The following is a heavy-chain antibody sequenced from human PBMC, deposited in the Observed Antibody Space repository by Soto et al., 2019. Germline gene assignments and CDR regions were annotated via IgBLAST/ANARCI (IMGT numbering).Heavy chain of an antibody. CDR2: IYSGGST. V-gene: IGHV3-66*01. D-gene: IGHD3-10*01. CDR3: ARENYGSGSYWFDP. Sequence: EVQLVESGGGLVQPGGSLRLSCAASGFTVSSNYMSWVRQAPGKGLEWVSVIYSGGSTYYADSVKGRFTICRDNSKNALYLQMNSLRAEDTAVYYCARENYGSGSYWFDPWGQGTLVTVSS. J-gene: IGHJ5*02. CDR1: GFTVSSNY.